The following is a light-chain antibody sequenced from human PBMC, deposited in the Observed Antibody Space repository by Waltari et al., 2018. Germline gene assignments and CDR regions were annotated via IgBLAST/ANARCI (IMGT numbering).Light chain of an antibody. CDR1: SSDVGDYNY. Sequence: QSALTQPASVSGSPGQSITISCTGTSSDVGDYNYVSWYQQHPGKAPKLMIYDVSNRPSGVSNRFSGSKSGNTASLTISGLQAEDEAVYYCSSYIGSSTLELFGGGTSLTVL. J-gene: IGLJ2*01. V-gene: IGLV2-14*03. CDR2: DVS. CDR3: SSYIGSSTLEL.